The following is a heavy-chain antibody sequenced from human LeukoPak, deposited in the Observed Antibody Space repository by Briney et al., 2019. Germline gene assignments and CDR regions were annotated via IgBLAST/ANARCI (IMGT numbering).Heavy chain of an antibody. CDR2: ISSSSSYI. D-gene: IGHD3-3*01. Sequence: KPGGSLRLSCAASGFTFSSYSMDWVRQAPGKGLEWVSSISSSSSYIYYADSVKGRFTISRNNAKNSLYLQMNSLRAEDTAVYYCARERQVPFLEWLSNYMDVWGKGTTVTVSS. CDR3: ARERQVPFLEWLSNYMDV. J-gene: IGHJ6*03. V-gene: IGHV3-21*01. CDR1: GFTFSSYS.